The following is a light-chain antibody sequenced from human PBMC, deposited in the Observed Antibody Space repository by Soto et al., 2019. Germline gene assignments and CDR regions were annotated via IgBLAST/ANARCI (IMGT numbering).Light chain of an antibody. Sequence: QSALTQPASVSGSPGQSIALSCTGTSSDVGSYNLVSWYQQYPGKAPKLLISEGGKRPSGISNRFSGSKSGNTASLTISGLQAEDEADYCYCSFAHSNTYVFGTGTKVTDL. CDR3: CSFAHSNTYV. CDR2: EGG. CDR1: SSDVGSYNL. V-gene: IGLV2-23*01. J-gene: IGLJ1*01.